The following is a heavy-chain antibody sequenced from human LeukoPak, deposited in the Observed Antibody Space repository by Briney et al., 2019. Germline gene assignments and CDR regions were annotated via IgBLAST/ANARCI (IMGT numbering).Heavy chain of an antibody. Sequence: GEPLKISCKGSGYSFTSYWIGWVRQMPGKGLEWMGIIYPGDSDTRYSPSFQGQVTISADKSISTAYLQWSSLKASDTAMYYCARQHSRLRGTGIEFWFDPWGQGTLVTVSS. CDR3: ARQHSRLRGTGIEFWFDP. D-gene: IGHD3-22*01. CDR2: IYPGDSDT. J-gene: IGHJ5*02. CDR1: GYSFTSYW. V-gene: IGHV5-51*01.